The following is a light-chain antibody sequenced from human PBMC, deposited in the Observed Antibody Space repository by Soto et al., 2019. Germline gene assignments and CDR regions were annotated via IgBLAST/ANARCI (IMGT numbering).Light chain of an antibody. J-gene: IGLJ2*01. CDR3: AAWDEGLSGVV. V-gene: IGLV1-47*01. Sequence: QSVLTQPPSASWTPGQRVTISCSGSSPNIGRYYVYWYQQLPGTAPKLLIYRNNQRPSGVPDRFSGSKSGTSASLAISGLRSEDEADYYCAAWDEGLSGVVFGGGTKLTVL. CDR2: RNN. CDR1: SPNIGRYY.